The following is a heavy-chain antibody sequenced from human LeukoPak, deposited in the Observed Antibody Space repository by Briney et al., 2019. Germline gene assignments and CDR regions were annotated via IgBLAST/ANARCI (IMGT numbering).Heavy chain of an antibody. V-gene: IGHV5-51*01. J-gene: IGHJ5*01. CDR3: ARGDVVRGVSWFDS. CDR1: GYTFTSYW. Sequence: GESLKISCQGSGYTFTSYWIGWVRQMPVKSLEWMGSIYPGDSDTKYSPSFQGQVTISVDKSTNTAYLQWKSLKASDTAMYYCARGDVVRGVSWFDSWGQGALVTVSS. D-gene: IGHD2-21*02. CDR2: IYPGDSDT.